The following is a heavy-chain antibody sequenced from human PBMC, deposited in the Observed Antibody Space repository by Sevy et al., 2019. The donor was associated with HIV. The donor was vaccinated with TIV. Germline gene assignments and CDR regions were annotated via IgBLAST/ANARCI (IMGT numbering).Heavy chain of an antibody. V-gene: IGHV3-23*01. CDR3: VRVGGGGYYDPWSGYLEFDP. Sequence: GGSLRLSCVGSGFSFSSDAMSWVRQAPGKGLQWVATVSASGGSTYYADSVRGRFSITRDNSKNTLYVKMNSLRAEDTAVYYCVRVGGGGYYDPWSGYLEFDPWGQGTLVTVSS. CDR1: GFSFSSDA. J-gene: IGHJ5*02. CDR2: VSASGGST. D-gene: IGHD3-3*01.